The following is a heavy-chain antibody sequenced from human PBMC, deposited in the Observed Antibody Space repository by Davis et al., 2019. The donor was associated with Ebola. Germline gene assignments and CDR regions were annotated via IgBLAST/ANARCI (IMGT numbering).Heavy chain of an antibody. D-gene: IGHD2-2*01. J-gene: IGHJ4*02. V-gene: IGHV3-7*01. CDR3: AREARGVGDY. CDR2: IKQDGSEK. CDR1: GFTFTTYW. Sequence: GESLKISCAASGFTFTTYWMTWVRQAPGKGLEWVASIKQDGSEKYYVDSVKGRFTISRDNANNSLFLQMNSLRAEDTAVYYCAREARGVGDYWGQGTLVTVSS.